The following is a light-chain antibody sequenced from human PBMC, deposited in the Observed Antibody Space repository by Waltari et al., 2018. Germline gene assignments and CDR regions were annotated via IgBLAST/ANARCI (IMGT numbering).Light chain of an antibody. J-gene: IGLJ2*01. CDR2: EDT. Sequence: QSALTQPASVSGSPGQSITISCTGTSSDVGSHNLVSWYQHHPGKAPKLMIHEDTKRPSGVSNRFSDSKSGNTASLTISGLQAEDEADYYCCSYAGGTASILLGGGTKLTVL. V-gene: IGLV2-23*01. CDR3: CSYAGGTASIL. CDR1: SSDVGSHNL.